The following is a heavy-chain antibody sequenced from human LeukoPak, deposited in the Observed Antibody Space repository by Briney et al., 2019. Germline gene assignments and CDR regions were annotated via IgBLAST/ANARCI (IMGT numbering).Heavy chain of an antibody. CDR2: INWNGGST. V-gene: IGHV3-20*04. CDR3: ARGSYYDILTGYYEKLFDY. Sequence: GESLRLSCAASGFTFDDYGMSWVRQAPGKGLEWVSGINWNGGSTGYADSVKGRFTISRDNAKNSLYLQMNSLRAEDTALYYCARGSYYDILTGYYEKLFDYWGQGTLVTVSS. D-gene: IGHD3-9*01. J-gene: IGHJ4*02. CDR1: GFTFDDYG.